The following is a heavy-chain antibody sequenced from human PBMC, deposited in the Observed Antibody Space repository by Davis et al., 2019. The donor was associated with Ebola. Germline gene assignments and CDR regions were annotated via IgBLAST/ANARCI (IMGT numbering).Heavy chain of an antibody. CDR3: ARAGYPFASSAYWYFDL. CDR2: ISYSGTT. D-gene: IGHD6-6*01. Sequence: GSLRLSCTVSGDSIRSYYWSWIRQPPGKGLEWIGHISYSGTTEYSPSLKSRVTILVDMSKNLFSLRLTSVTAADTAVYYCARAGYPFASSAYWYFDLWGRGTLVTVSS. V-gene: IGHV4-59*01. J-gene: IGHJ2*01. CDR1: GDSIRSYY.